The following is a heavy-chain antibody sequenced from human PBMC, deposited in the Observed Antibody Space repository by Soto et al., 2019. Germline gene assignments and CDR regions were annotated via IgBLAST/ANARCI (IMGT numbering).Heavy chain of an antibody. Sequence: EVQLVESGGGLVQPGGSLRLSCAASGFTVSSNYMSWVRQAPGKGLEWVSVIYSGGSTYYADSVKGRFTISRDNSKNTLYLQMNSLRAEDTAVHYCAREGKYDFWSGYYDVWGHGTTVTVSS. V-gene: IGHV3-66*01. J-gene: IGHJ6*02. D-gene: IGHD3-3*01. CDR1: GFTVSSNY. CDR2: IYSGGST. CDR3: AREGKYDFWSGYYDV.